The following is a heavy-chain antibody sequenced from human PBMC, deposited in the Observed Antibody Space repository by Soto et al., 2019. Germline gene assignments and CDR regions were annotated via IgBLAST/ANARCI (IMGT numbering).Heavy chain of an antibody. D-gene: IGHD6-19*01. Sequence: GASVKVSCKASGYTFTSYAMHWVRQAPGQRLEWMGWINAGNGNTKYSQKFQGRVTITRDTSASTAYMELSSLRSEDTAVYYCARGGGWYGWFDPWGQGTLVTVSS. J-gene: IGHJ5*02. CDR1: GYTFTSYA. V-gene: IGHV1-3*01. CDR2: INAGNGNT. CDR3: ARGGGWYGWFDP.